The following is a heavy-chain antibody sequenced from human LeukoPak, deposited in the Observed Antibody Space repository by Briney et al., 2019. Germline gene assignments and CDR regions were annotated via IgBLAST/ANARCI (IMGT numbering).Heavy chain of an antibody. CDR2: IYHSGST. J-gene: IGHJ4*02. CDR1: GYPISIRYY. D-gene: IGHD5-12*01. Sequence: PSETQSLTCAVSGYPISIRYYRGRTRQPPGQGLAWIGTIYHSGSTYCNPSLKSRVTISVDTSKNQFSLKLSSVTAADTAVYYCARRGYDYSTDYWGQGTLVTVSS. CDR3: ARRGYDYSTDY. V-gene: IGHV4-38-2*01.